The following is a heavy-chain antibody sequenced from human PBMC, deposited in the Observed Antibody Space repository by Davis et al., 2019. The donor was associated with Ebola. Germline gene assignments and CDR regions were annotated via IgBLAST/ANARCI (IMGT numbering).Heavy chain of an antibody. J-gene: IGHJ4*02. D-gene: IGHD6-6*01. Sequence: GGSLRLSCAASGLSVSDAWMGWVRQAPGKGLEPIGRIKDKIYYGAIDYAAPVKGRFTISRDGSKNTVSLRMDSLKTEDTGVYFCTTDRGLEARPLFDWWGQGTLVTVSS. CDR2: IKDKIYYGAI. CDR3: TTDRGLEARPLFDW. V-gene: IGHV3-15*01. CDR1: GLSVSDAW.